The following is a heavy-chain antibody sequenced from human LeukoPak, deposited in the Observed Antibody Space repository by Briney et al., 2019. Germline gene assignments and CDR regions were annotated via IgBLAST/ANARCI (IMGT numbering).Heavy chain of an antibody. Sequence: GGSLRLSCAASGFTVSTNYMSWVRQAPGKGLEWVSVIYGGVNTVYAASVQGRFTISRDNSENTLYLQMNSLRAEDTAVYYCAKSPKTGFLFDYWGKGTLVTVSS. CDR1: GFTVSTNY. D-gene: IGHD1-1*01. CDR3: AKSPKTGFLFDY. V-gene: IGHV3-66*01. CDR2: IYGGVNT. J-gene: IGHJ4*02.